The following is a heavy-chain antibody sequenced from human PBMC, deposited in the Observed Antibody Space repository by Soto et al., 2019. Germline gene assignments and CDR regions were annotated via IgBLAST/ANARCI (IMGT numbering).Heavy chain of an antibody. Sequence: GGSLRLSFAASGFTFSSCAMSWVRQAPGKGLEWVSAISGSGGSTYYADSVKGRFTISRDNSKNTLYLQMNSLRAEDTAVYYCAKTDYYYDRTGCQFHXWGQGTLVPVSX. CDR1: GFTFSSCA. CDR2: ISGSGGST. D-gene: IGHD3-22*01. V-gene: IGHV3-23*01. CDR3: AKTDYYYDRTGCQFHX. J-gene: IGHJ4*02.